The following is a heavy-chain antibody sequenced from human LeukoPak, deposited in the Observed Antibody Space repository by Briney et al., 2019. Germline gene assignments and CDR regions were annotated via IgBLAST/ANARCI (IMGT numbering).Heavy chain of an antibody. Sequence: SETLSLTCTVSSGSITGYYWSWIRQPPGKGLEWIAYVYATGTTNYNPSLKSRVTISVDTSKNQFSLKLSSVTAADTAVYFCARGPYSYDSSGAFDIWGQGTMVTVSS. CDR2: VYATGTT. D-gene: IGHD3-22*01. V-gene: IGHV4-4*08. J-gene: IGHJ3*02. CDR1: SGSITGYY. CDR3: ARGPYSYDSSGAFDI.